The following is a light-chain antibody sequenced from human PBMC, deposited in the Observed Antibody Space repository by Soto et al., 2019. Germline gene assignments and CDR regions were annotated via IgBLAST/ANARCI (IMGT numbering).Light chain of an antibody. V-gene: IGKV3-20*01. CDR2: GVS. J-gene: IGKJ5*01. CDR1: QSVSSTY. CDR3: QQYGSSPPIT. Sequence: EIVLTQSPGTLSLSPGERATLSCRASQSVSSTYLAWYQQKPGQAPRLLIYGVSSRATGIPDRFIGSGSGTDFTLTISRLEPEDFAVYYCQQYGSSPPITFGQGTRLEIK.